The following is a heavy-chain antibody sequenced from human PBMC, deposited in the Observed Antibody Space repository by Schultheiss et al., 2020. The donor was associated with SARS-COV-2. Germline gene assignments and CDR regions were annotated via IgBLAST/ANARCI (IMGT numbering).Heavy chain of an antibody. Sequence: SETLSLTCTVSGGSISSSSYYWGWFRQPPGKGLEFIGSTYNSGTTYYNPSLQRRVTISADSSRNQFSLKVSSVTAADTAVYYCASHYGSRTPYNYWGQGALVTVSS. J-gene: IGHJ4*02. CDR2: TYNSGTT. V-gene: IGHV4-39*01. CDR3: ASHYGSRTPYNY. D-gene: IGHD3-10*01. CDR1: GGSISSSSYY.